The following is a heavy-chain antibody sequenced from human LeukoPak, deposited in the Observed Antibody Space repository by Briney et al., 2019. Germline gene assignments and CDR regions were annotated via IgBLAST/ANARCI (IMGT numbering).Heavy chain of an antibody. Sequence: ASVKVSRKASLYTLTDYGISWVRQAPGQGVEWMGWISAYNGDTKNAQKLQGRVTIITDTTTNTDYMELKSMRADDTAVHFCVRDGPYRDNSYYCDYWGQGTLVTVSS. CDR1: LYTLTDYG. D-gene: IGHD3-22*01. CDR2: ISAYNGDT. CDR3: VRDGPYRDNSYYCDY. J-gene: IGHJ4*02. V-gene: IGHV1-18*01.